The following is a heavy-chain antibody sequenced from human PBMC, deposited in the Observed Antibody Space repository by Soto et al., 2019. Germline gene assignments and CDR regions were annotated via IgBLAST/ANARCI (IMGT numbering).Heavy chain of an antibody. Sequence: PGRSLRLSCAASGFTFGNAWRNWVRQAPGNGQEWVGRIKSKTDGGTTDYAAPVKGRFTISRDDSKNTLYLQMNSLKTEDTAVYYCTTIAVAAMGIHYYYYSGMDVWGQGTTVTVSS. CDR2: IKSKTDGGTT. J-gene: IGHJ6*02. CDR1: GFTFGNAW. CDR3: TTIAVAAMGIHYYYYSGMDV. V-gene: IGHV3-15*07. D-gene: IGHD6-19*01.